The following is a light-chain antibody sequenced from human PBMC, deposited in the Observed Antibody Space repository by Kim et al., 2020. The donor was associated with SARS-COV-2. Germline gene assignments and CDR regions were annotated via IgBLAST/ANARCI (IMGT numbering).Light chain of an antibody. CDR2: DAS. J-gene: IGKJ5*01. CDR1: QSIGGW. V-gene: IGKV1-5*01. Sequence: IQLTQSPSTLSASVGDRVTITCRASQSIGGWLAWYQQKPGKAPKLLIYDASSVESGVPSRFSGSGSGTEFTLTISSLQPDDSATYYCQHHSTYPITFGQGTRLEIK. CDR3: QHHSTYPIT.